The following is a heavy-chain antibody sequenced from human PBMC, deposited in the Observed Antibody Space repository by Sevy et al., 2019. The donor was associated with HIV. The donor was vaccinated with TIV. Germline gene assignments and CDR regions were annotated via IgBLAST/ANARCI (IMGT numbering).Heavy chain of an antibody. CDR1: GFTFSSYG. V-gene: IGHV3-30*02. CDR2: IRYDGSNK. J-gene: IGHJ4*02. D-gene: IGHD3-22*01. CDR3: AKDGANYYDSSGYS. Sequence: GGSLRLSCAASGFTFSSYGMHWVRQAPGKGLEWVAFIRYDGSNKYYADSVKGRFTISRDNSKNTLYLQMNSLRAEDTAVYYCAKDGANYYDSSGYSWGQGTLVTVSS.